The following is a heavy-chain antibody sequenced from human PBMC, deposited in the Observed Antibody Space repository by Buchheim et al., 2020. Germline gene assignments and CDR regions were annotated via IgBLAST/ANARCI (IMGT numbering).Heavy chain of an antibody. J-gene: IGHJ4*02. CDR3: ARGPRNHYYDKSGLYHIDN. Sequence: VVLVESGGGLVQPGGSLRLSCSASGFTFSDYWMHWVRQGPGKGLMWVSRLNYDGTTTNYADSVKGRFIMSRDNAKNTLYLQLDSLRPDDTAVYYCARGPRNHYYDKSGLYHIDNWGQGTL. D-gene: IGHD3-22*01. CDR2: LNYDGTTT. V-gene: IGHV3-74*01. CDR1: GFTFSDYW.